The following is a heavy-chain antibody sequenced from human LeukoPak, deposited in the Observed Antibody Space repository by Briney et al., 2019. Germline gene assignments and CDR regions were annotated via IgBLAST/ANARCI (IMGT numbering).Heavy chain of an antibody. J-gene: IGHJ4*02. Sequence: PSETLSLTCAVYGGSFSGYYWSWIRQPPGKGLEWIGEINHSGSTNYNPSLKSRVTISVDTSKNQFSLKLSSVTAADTAVYYCASHTTVGKNDDGGQGTLVTVSS. V-gene: IGHV4-34*01. CDR3: ASHTTVGKNDD. CDR1: GGSFSGYY. CDR2: INHSGST. D-gene: IGHD4-17*01.